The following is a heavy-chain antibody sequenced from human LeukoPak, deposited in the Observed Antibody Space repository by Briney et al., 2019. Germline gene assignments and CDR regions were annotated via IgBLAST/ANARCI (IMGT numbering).Heavy chain of an antibody. Sequence: ASVKVSCKASGGTFSSYAISWVRQAPGQGLEWMGGIIPIFGTANYAQKFQGRVTITADESTSTAYMELSSLRPEDTAVYYCARGYCSSTSCPFDYWGQGTLVTVSS. D-gene: IGHD2-2*01. J-gene: IGHJ4*02. V-gene: IGHV1-69*13. CDR3: ARGYCSSTSCPFDY. CDR2: IIPIFGTA. CDR1: GGTFSSYA.